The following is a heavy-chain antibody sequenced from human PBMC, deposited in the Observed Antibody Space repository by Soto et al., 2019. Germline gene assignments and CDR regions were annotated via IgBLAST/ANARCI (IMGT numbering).Heavy chain of an antibody. CDR2: ISYDGSEK. D-gene: IGHD4-17*01. Sequence: QVQLVESGGGVVHPGWPLRLSCTASGFSFNTYGMHWVRQAPGKGLEWVAGISYDGSEKFYGDSVRGRFTVSRDNSKNTAHLHMRSLTEGDSAVYRCVKDHSPTLTTFYNTYYAWDVWGQGTTVTVSS. V-gene: IGHV3-30*18. J-gene: IGHJ6*02. CDR3: VKDHSPTLTTFYNTYYAWDV. CDR1: GFSFNTYG.